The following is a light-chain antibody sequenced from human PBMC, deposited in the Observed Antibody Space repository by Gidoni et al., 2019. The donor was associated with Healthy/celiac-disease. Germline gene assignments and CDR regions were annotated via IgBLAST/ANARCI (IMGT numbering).Light chain of an antibody. CDR1: ALPKQY. CDR3: QSADGSSTWV. CDR2: KDS. V-gene: IGLV3-25*03. Sequence: SYELTLPPSVSAPPGQTARITCSGDALPKQYAYWYQQKPGQAPVLVVYKDSERPSGIPARCSGSSSAATVTLTISGVQAEDEADYYCQSADGSSTWVFGGGTKLTVL. J-gene: IGLJ3*02.